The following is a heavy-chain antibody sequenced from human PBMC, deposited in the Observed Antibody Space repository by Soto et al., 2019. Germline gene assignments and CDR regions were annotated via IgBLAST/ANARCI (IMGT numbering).Heavy chain of an antibody. CDR1: GFTFSTYA. V-gene: IGHV3-23*01. J-gene: IGHJ4*02. CDR2: VSASGLNT. Sequence: GGSLRLSCAASGFTFSTYAMAWVRQAPGKGLEWVSGVSASGLNTDYADPVKGRFYISRDNSKNTVSLHMNSLRAEDTALYYCASGRGYDILTGYYPYFDYWGQGTLVTVYS. D-gene: IGHD3-9*01. CDR3: ASGRGYDILTGYYPYFDY.